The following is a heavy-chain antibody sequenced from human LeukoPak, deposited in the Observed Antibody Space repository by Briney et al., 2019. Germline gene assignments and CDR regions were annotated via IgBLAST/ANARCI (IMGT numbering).Heavy chain of an antibody. D-gene: IGHD3/OR15-3a*01. J-gene: IGHJ4*02. CDR1: GGSFSGYY. Sequence: SEXLSLTCVVNGGSFSGYYWSWLRQPPGKGLEGIGEIDQSGATNYNPSLTSRVAISIDTSKKQFSLTLTSMTAADTAVYYCARVPHYYFGYGYFDTWGQGTRVTVSS. CDR2: IDQSGAT. V-gene: IGHV4-34*01. CDR3: ARVPHYYFGYGYFDT.